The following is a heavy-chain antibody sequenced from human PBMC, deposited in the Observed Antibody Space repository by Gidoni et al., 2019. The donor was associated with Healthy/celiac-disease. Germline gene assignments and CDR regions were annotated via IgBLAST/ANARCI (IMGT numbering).Heavy chain of an antibody. CDR2: ISGSGGST. CDR3: AKSRERSAMVTTPFDY. Sequence: EVQLLESGGGLVQPGGSLRLSCAASGFTFSSYAMSWVRQAPGKGLEWVSAISGSGGSTYYADSVKGLFTIYRDKSKNTLYLKMNSLRAEDTAVYYCAKSRERSAMVTTPFDYWGQGTLVTVSS. CDR1: GFTFSSYA. J-gene: IGHJ4*02. D-gene: IGHD5-18*01. V-gene: IGHV3-23*01.